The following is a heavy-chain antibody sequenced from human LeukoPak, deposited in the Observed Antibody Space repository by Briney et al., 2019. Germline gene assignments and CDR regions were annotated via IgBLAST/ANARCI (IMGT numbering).Heavy chain of an antibody. CDR3: ARRNIEVAGNSFDF. V-gene: IGHV5-51*01. Sequence: GESLKISCKGSGYSFTNNWIGWVRQMPGKGLEWMGIIYPGDSNTRYSPSFQGQVTISADKSINTAYLQWSSLKASDTAMYYCARRNIEVAGNSFDFWGQGTLVTVSS. CDR2: IYPGDSNT. J-gene: IGHJ4*02. CDR1: GYSFTNNW. D-gene: IGHD6-19*01.